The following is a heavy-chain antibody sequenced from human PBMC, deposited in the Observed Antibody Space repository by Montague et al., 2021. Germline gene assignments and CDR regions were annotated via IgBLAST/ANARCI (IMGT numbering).Heavy chain of an antibody. CDR1: GFTFSGYA. CDR3: AKNRAAPGRSSFDY. CDR2: TSATGGGT. J-gene: IGHJ4*02. D-gene: IGHD6-13*01. Sequence: SLRLPCAASGFTFSGYAMSWVRQAPGKGLEWVSGTSATGGGTFYADSVKGRFIISRDNSKNTLFLQMSSLRADDTAVYYCAKNRAAPGRSSFDYWGQGTLVTVSS. V-gene: IGHV3-23*01.